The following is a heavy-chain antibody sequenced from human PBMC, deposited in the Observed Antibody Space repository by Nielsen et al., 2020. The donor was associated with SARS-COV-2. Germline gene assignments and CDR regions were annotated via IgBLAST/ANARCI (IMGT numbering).Heavy chain of an antibody. J-gene: IGHJ4*02. D-gene: IGHD4-17*01. CDR1: GFTFSSYA. V-gene: IGHV3-23*01. CDR3: AKVMSGGTTSFDY. CDR2: ISGSGGST. Sequence: GGSLRLSCAASGFTFSSYAMSWVRQTPGKGLEWVSAISGSGGSTYYADSVKGRFTISRDNSKNTLYLQMNSLRAEDTAVYYCAKVMSGGTTSFDYWGQGTLVTVSS.